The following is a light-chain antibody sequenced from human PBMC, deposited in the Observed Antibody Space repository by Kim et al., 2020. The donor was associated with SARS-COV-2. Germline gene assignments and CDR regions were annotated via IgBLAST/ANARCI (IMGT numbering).Light chain of an antibody. Sequence: QMTQSPSSLSASVGDRVTITCQASQDISNYLNWYQQKPGKAPKLLIYDASNLETGVPSRFSGSGSGTDFTFNISSLQPEDIATYYCQQYDNLYTFGQGTKLEI. CDR1: QDISNY. CDR3: QQYDNLYT. V-gene: IGKV1-33*01. CDR2: DAS. J-gene: IGKJ2*01.